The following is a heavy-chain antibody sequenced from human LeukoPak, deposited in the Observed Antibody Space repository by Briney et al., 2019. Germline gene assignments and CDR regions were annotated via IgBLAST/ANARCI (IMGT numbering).Heavy chain of an antibody. CDR2: INSDGSRT. J-gene: IGHJ4*02. CDR3: ARDGYNPLFDY. D-gene: IGHD5-24*01. Sequence: PGGSLRLSCAASGFTFSTYWMHWVRQAPGKGLVWVSRINSDGSRTSYADSVKGRFTISRDNAKNTLYLQMNSLRAEDTAVYYCARDGYNPLFDYWGQGTLVTVSS. CDR1: GFTFSTYW. V-gene: IGHV3-74*01.